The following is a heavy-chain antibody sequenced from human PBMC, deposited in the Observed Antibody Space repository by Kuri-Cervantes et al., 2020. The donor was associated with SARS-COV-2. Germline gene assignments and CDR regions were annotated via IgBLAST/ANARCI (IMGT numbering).Heavy chain of an antibody. CDR2: IRNKTNSYTT. Sequence: GGSLRLSCAASGFTFSAHYMDWVRQAPGKGLEWVGRIRNKTNSYTTEYAAAVKGRFTISRDDSKNSLYMQMNSLKTEDTAVYYCTRVALVDKPVMGRFFDYWGQGTPVTVSS. D-gene: IGHD5-12*01. CDR3: TRVALVDKPVMGRFFDY. CDR1: GFTFSAHY. J-gene: IGHJ4*02. V-gene: IGHV3-72*01.